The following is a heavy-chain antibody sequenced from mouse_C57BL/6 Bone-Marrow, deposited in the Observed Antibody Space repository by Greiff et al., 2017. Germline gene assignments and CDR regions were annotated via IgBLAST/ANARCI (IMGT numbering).Heavy chain of an antibody. CDR3: ARRWLLLAMDY. CDR1: GYTFTDYY. CDR2: INPNNGGT. J-gene: IGHJ4*01. D-gene: IGHD2-3*01. Sequence: EVKLMESGPVLVKPGASVKMSCKASGYTFTDYYMNWVKQSHGKSLEWIGVINPNNGGTHYNQKFKGKATLTVDKSSSTAYMELNSLTSEDSAVYYGARRWLLLAMDYWGQGTSVTGSS. V-gene: IGHV1-19*01.